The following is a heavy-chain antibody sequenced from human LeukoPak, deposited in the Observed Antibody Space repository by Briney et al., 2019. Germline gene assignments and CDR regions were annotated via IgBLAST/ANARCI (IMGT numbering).Heavy chain of an antibody. CDR1: GYSFTNFW. Sequence: GASLKISCKGFGYSFTNFWIGWVRQLPGKGLEWMGIMHPGDSDTRYSPSFQGQVTISVDKSISTAYVQWSSLEASDTAMYYCARRSGSYFDYWGQGTLVTVSS. J-gene: IGHJ4*02. D-gene: IGHD1-26*01. CDR2: MHPGDSDT. CDR3: ARRSGSYFDY. V-gene: IGHV5-51*01.